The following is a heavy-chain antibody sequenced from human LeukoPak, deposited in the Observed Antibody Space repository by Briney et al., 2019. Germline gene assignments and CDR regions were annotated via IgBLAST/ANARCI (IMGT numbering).Heavy chain of an antibody. CDR3: AKDIGSWFGELLGYFDY. CDR2: ISGSGGST. D-gene: IGHD3-10*01. V-gene: IGHV3-23*01. CDR1: GFTFSSYA. Sequence: GGSLRLSCAASGFTFSSYAMSWVRQAPGKGLEWVPAISGSGGSTYYADSVKGRFTISRDNSKNTLYLQMNSLRAEDTAVYYCAKDIGSWFGELLGYFDYWGQGTLVTVSS. J-gene: IGHJ4*02.